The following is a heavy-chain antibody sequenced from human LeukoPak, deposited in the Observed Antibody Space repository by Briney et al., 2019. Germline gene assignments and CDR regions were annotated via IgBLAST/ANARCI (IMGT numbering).Heavy chain of an antibody. CDR2: IHHSGST. CDR3: ARDAGFYAGIDH. V-gene: IGHV4-34*01. D-gene: IGHD2/OR15-2a*01. CDR1: GGSFSGYY. J-gene: IGHJ5*02. Sequence: SETLSLTCAVYGGSFSGYYWTWIRQPPGKGLEWIGEIHHSGSTYYNPSLKSRVTISLDTSKNHFSLKLNSTTAADTAVYYCARDAGFYAGIDHWGQGTLVTVSS.